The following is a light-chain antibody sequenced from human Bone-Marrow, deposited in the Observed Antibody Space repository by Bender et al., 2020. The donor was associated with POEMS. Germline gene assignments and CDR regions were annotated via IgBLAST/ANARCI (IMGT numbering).Light chain of an antibody. CDR3: QVADSSSDRVV. Sequence: SYELTQPPSVSVSPGQTARITCSGDALPRQYAYWYQQRPGQAPVLVVFDDSARPSGIPERFSGSKSGNTATLTISRVEAGDETDYYCQVADSSSDRVVFGGGTKLTVL. V-gene: IGLV3-21*02. CDR1: ALPRQY. J-gene: IGLJ2*01. CDR2: DDS.